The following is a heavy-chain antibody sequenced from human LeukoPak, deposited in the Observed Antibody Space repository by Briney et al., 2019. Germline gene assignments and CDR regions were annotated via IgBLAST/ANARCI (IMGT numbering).Heavy chain of an antibody. CDR1: GGSFSGYY. J-gene: IGHJ4*02. Sequence: SETLSLTCAVYGGSFSGYYWSWIRQPPGKGLEWIGEINHSGSTNYNPSLKSRVTISVDTSKNQLSLKLSSVTAADTAVYYCARGGDGYNSHYFDYWGQGTLVTVSS. CDR3: ARGGDGYNSHYFDY. CDR2: INHSGST. D-gene: IGHD5-24*01. V-gene: IGHV4-34*01.